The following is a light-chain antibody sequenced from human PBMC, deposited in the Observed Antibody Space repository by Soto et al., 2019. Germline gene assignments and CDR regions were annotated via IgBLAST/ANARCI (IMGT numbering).Light chain of an antibody. CDR2: DAS. J-gene: IGKJ1*01. V-gene: IGKV3-15*01. Sequence: EIVMTQSPATLSVSPGERATLSCRASQSVSNNLAWYQQKPGQAPRLLISDASTRATGIPARFSGTGSGTEFTLTISSLQSEDFAVYYCQQYDNWPETFGQGTKVDIK. CDR1: QSVSNN. CDR3: QQYDNWPET.